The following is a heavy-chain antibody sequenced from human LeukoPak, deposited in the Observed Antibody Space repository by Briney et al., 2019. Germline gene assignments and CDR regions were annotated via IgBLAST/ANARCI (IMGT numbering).Heavy chain of an antibody. D-gene: IGHD3-16*02. V-gene: IGHV3-23*01. J-gene: IGHJ4*02. CDR1: GFTFSSYS. CDR3: AKSLGVGGYTRYKGFDQ. CDR2: ISGSDGTS. Sequence: PGGSLRLSCAASGFTFSSYSMNWVRQAPGKGLEWVSSISGSDGTSHHADFVKGRFTISRDNSKNTLYLQMNSLRAEDTAAYYCAKSLGVGGYTRYKGFDQWGQGTLV.